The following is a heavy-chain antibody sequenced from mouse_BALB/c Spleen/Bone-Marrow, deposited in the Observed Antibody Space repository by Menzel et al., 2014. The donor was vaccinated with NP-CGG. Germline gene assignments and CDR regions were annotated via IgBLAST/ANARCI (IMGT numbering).Heavy chain of an antibody. CDR2: IDPSDSYT. V-gene: IGHV1S127*01. Sequence: QVQLQQSGAELVKPGASVKMSCKASGYTFTSYWMHWVKQRPGQGLEWIGVIDPSDSYTSYNQKFKGKATLTVDTSSSTAYIQLSSLTSEDSAVYYCIRGEVQAMDYWGQGTSVTVSS. CDR1: GYTFTSYW. J-gene: IGHJ4*01. CDR3: IRGEVQAMDY. D-gene: IGHD2-14*01.